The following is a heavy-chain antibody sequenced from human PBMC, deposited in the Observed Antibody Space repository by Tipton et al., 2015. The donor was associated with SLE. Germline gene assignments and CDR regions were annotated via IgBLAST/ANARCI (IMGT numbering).Heavy chain of an antibody. CDR3: AREGIAPESWFFDL. Sequence: TLSLTCTVSGDSIRHIYWSWIRQPPGKGLEWIGYIYSSATTNYQYNPSLRSRVTISVDTSKNQLSLRLNSVTAADTAVYYCAREGIAPESWFFDLWGRGTLVTVSS. CDR1: GDSIRHIY. CDR2: IYSSATT. D-gene: IGHD6-13*01. J-gene: IGHJ2*01. V-gene: IGHV4-59*01.